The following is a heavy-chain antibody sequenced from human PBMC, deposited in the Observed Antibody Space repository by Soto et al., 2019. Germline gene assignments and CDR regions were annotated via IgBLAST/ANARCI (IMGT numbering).Heavy chain of an antibody. CDR3: AREVQVHTPAFVY. V-gene: IGHV1-69*19. D-gene: IGHD3-10*01. CDR2: ISPMFGAA. CDR1: GGTFNPYA. J-gene: IGHJ4*02. Sequence: QVQLVRSGAEMKKPGSSVKVSCPSSGGTFNPYAMNWVLQAPGQGPEWMGDISPMFGAANYAPKFQGRVTITADESTGTSYMQLSSLTSEDTALYFCAREVQVHTPAFVYWGQGTLVTVSS.